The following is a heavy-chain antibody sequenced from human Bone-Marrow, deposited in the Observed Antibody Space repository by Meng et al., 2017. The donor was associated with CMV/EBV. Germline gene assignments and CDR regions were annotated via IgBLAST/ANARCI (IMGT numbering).Heavy chain of an antibody. Sequence: SVKVSCKASGGTFSSYAISWVRQAPGQGLEWMGGIIPIFGTANYAQKFQGRVTITTDESTSTAYMELSSLRSEDTAVYYCARDHSITTIAAAGLPLDYYYYGMDVWGQGTTVTVSS. CDR3: ARDHSITTIAAAGLPLDYYYYGMDV. V-gene: IGHV1-69*05. J-gene: IGHJ6*02. CDR2: IIPIFGTA. CDR1: GGTFSSYA. D-gene: IGHD6-13*01.